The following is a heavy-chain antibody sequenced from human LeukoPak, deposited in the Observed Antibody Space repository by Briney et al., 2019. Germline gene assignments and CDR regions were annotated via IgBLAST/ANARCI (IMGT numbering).Heavy chain of an antibody. J-gene: IGHJ4*02. D-gene: IGHD6-19*01. CDR3: AREVAVAGTDLDY. Sequence: GGSLRLSCAASGFTFSSYSMNWVRQAPGKGLEWVSYISSSSGTIYYADSVKGRFTISRDNAKNSLYLQMNSLRAEDTAVYYCAREVAVAGTDLDYWGQGTLVTLSS. CDR2: ISSSSGTI. V-gene: IGHV3-48*04. CDR1: GFTFSSYS.